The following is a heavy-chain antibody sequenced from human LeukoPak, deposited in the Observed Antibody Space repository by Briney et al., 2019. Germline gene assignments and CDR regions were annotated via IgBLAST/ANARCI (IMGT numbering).Heavy chain of an antibody. D-gene: IGHD6-19*01. V-gene: IGHV3-21*01. J-gene: IGHJ4*02. CDR1: GFSFSVYS. CDR2: ISGSGRYI. Sequence: TGGSLRFSCAASGFSFSVYSIDWVRQAPGKGLEWVSSISGSGRYIHHADSVKGRFTTSRDNAKNSVFLQMNSCRAEHTAVYYCAKVGYTSGWYFDYWGRGTLVTVSS. CDR3: AKVGYTSGWYFDY.